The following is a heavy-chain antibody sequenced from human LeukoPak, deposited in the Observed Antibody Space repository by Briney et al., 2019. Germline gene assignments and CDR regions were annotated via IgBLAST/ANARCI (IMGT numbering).Heavy chain of an antibody. CDR1: GGSISSYY. J-gene: IGHJ4*02. D-gene: IGHD1-26*01. Sequence: SETLSLTCTVSGGSISSYYWSWIRQPPGKGLEWIGYIYYSGSTNYNPSLKSRVTISVDTSKNQFSLKLSSVTAADTAVYYCARLDSVGAGYWGQGTLVTVSS. CDR2: IYYSGST. CDR3: ARLDSVGAGY. V-gene: IGHV4-59*08.